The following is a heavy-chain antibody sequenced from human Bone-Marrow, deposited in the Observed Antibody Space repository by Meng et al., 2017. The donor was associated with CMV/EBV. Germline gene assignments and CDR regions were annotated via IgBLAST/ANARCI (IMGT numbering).Heavy chain of an antibody. D-gene: IGHD6-13*01. CDR3: AKTKRSWHIAAAGSYFAY. Sequence: GESLKISCAASGFTFSSYAMSWVRQAPGKGLEWVSAISGSGGSTYYADSVKGRFTISRDNSKNTLYLQMNSLRAEDTAVYYCAKTKRSWHIAAAGSYFAYWGQGPLVPVYS. CDR2: ISGSGGST. CDR1: GFTFSSYA. J-gene: IGHJ4*02. V-gene: IGHV3-23*01.